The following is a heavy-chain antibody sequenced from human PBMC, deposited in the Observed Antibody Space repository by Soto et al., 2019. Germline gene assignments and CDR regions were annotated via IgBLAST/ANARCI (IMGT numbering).Heavy chain of an antibody. CDR2: MYYSGIT. CDR1: GGPVSSETHF. D-gene: IGHD1-26*01. Sequence: SETLSLTCTVSGGPVSSETHFWTLIRQAPGKGLEWIGYMYYSGITNLNPALKSRVTLSVDRSRNQFSLSLSSVTAADTAVYYCAREAMSGTYYFDSRRPGIQVTVSS. J-gene: IGHJ4*02. CDR3: AREAMSGTYYFDS. V-gene: IGHV4-61*01.